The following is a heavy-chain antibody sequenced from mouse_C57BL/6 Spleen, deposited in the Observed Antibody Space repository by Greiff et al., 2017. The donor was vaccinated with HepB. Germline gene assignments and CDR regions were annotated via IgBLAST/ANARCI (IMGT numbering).Heavy chain of an antibody. V-gene: IGHV1-50*01. CDR1: GYTFTSYW. J-gene: IGHJ1*03. Sequence: VQLQQSGAELVKPGASVKLSCKASGYTFTSYWMQWVKQRPGQGLEWIGEIDPSDSYTNYNQKFKGKAILTVDTSSSTAYMQLSSLTSEDSAVYYCARTDYGSRTGYFDVWGTGTTVTVSS. CDR2: IDPSDSYT. D-gene: IGHD1-1*01. CDR3: ARTDYGSRTGYFDV.